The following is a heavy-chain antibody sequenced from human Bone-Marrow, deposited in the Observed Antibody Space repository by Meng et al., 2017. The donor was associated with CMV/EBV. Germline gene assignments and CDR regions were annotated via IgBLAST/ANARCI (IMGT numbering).Heavy chain of an antibody. CDR2: ITWDSSNT. Sequence: LSLTCAASGFTFSSYAMHWVRQAPGKGLEWVSLITWDSSNTVYADSVKGRFTISRDNSKDSLYLQMNSLRAEDTAVYYCAREKVYCSSTSCSSYGMDVWGQGTTVTVSS. D-gene: IGHD2-2*01. V-gene: IGHV3-43D*04. J-gene: IGHJ6*02. CDR1: GFTFSSYA. CDR3: AREKVYCSSTSCSSYGMDV.